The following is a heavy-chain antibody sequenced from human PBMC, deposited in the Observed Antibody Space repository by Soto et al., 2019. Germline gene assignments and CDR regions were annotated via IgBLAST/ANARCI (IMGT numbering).Heavy chain of an antibody. J-gene: IGHJ5*02. CDR1: GGSFIGYY. Sequence: SETLSLTCAVYGGSFIGYYWGWILQPPGKGLEWIGEINHSGSTNYNPSLKSRVTISVDTSKNQFSLKLSSVTAADTAVYYCARLRAYSSSRYNWFDPWGQGTLVT. V-gene: IGHV4-34*01. D-gene: IGHD6-13*01. CDR2: INHSGST. CDR3: ARLRAYSSSRYNWFDP.